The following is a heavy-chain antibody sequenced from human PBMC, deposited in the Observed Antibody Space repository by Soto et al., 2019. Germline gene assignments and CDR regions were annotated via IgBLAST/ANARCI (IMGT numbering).Heavy chain of an antibody. J-gene: IGHJ5*02. V-gene: IGHV4-61*01. Sequence: LSLTCTVSGGSVSSGSYYWSCIRQPPGKGLEWSGDIYYSGSTNYNPSLKSRVTISVDTSKNQFSLKLSSVTAADTAVYYCARDLKSGAGFDPWGQGTLVTVYS. CDR1: GGSVSSGSYY. CDR3: ARDLKSGAGFDP. CDR2: IYYSGST.